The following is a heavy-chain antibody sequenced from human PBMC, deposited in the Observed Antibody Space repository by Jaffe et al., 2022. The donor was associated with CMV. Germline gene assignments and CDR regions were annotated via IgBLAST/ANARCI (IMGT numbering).Heavy chain of an antibody. CDR3: AKDIWVGRWLQSYAFDI. D-gene: IGHD5-12*01. J-gene: IGHJ3*02. V-gene: IGHV3-9*01. Sequence: EVQLVESGGGLVQPGRSLRLSCAASGFTFDDYAMHWVRQAPGKGLEWVSGISWNSGSIGYADSVKGRFTISRDNAKNSLYLQMNSLRAEDTALYYCAKDIWVGRWLQSYAFDIWGQGTMVTVSS. CDR2: ISWNSGSI. CDR1: GFTFDDYA.